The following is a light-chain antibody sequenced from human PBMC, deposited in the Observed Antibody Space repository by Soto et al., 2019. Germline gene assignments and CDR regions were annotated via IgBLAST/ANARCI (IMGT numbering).Light chain of an antibody. J-gene: IGKJ2*03. V-gene: IGKV1-5*03. CDR1: QSIGSW. CDR3: QQYDNYYS. Sequence: DVQMTQSPSTLSASVGHTVTITCRASQSIGSWLAWYQQKPGKAPKLLIYKASTLESGVPSRFSGSGSGTEFTLTISSLQPDDFATYYCQQYDNYYSFGQGTKVDI. CDR2: KAS.